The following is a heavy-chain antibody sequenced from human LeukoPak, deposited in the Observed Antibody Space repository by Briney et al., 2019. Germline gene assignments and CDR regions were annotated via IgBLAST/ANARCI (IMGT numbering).Heavy chain of an antibody. J-gene: IGHJ6*03. V-gene: IGHV4-61*01. CDR1: GGSISSSSYY. CDR2: IYYSGST. D-gene: IGHD3-10*01. CDR3: ARGSGAYYYGSYYMDV. Sequence: SETLSLTCTVSGGSISSSSYYWSWIRQPPGKGLEWIGYIYYSGSTNYNPSLRSRVTISLATSKNQFSLKLSSVTAADTAVYYCARGSGAYYYGSYYMDVWGKGTTVTISS.